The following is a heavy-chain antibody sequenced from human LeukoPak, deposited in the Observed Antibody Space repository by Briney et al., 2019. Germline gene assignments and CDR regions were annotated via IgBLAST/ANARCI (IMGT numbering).Heavy chain of an antibody. CDR1: ELTFTSHG. J-gene: IGHJ4*02. D-gene: IGHD4-23*01. CDR2: VRNDGSDT. V-gene: IGHV3-30*02. Sequence: GGSLRLSCTTSELTFTSHGFHWLRQVVGKRLEWVAFVRNDGSDTYHANSVKGRFSISRDDSKNALYLQMNSLRPEDTAIYYCARDRGKDYFDSWGQGTQVTVSS. CDR3: ARDRGKDYFDS.